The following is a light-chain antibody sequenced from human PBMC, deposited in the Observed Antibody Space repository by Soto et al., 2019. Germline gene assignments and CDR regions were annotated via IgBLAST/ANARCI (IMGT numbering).Light chain of an antibody. CDR1: QVINTF. CDR3: QQYNSYPLT. Sequence: IQLTQSPSSLSASVGDRVTITCRASQVINTFLAWYQQKAGKAPKLLIYAASTLQSGVPSRFSGSGSGTEFTLTISSLQPDDFATYYCQQYNSYPLTFGGGTKVDI. V-gene: IGKV1-9*01. CDR2: AAS. J-gene: IGKJ4*01.